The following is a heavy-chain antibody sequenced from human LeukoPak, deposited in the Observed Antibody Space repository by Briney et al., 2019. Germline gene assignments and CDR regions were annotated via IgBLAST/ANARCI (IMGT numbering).Heavy chain of an antibody. CDR3: ARARTDYYDSSGSPFKY. D-gene: IGHD3-22*01. V-gene: IGHV1-69*01. CDR1: GGTFSNYA. Sequence: SVEVSCKASGGTFSNYALSWVRQAPGQGLEWMGATIPIFNAANYAQKFKGRVTITADESTSTAYMELRSLRSEDTAVYYCARARTDYYDSSGSPFKYWGQGTLITVSS. J-gene: IGHJ4*01. CDR2: TIPIFNAA.